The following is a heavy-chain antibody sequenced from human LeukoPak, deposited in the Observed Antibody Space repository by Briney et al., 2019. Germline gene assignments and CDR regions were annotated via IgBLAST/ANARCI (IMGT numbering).Heavy chain of an antibody. CDR3: ASVGYYSLDV. V-gene: IGHV4-61*02. CDR2: IYTSGST. CDR1: GGSISSSNYY. J-gene: IGHJ6*03. Sequence: TLSLTCTVSGGSISSSNYYWNWIRQPAGKGLEWIGRIYTSGSTNYNPSLKSRVTISVDTSKNQFSLKLSSVTAADTAVYYCASVGYYSLDVWGKGTTVTISS. D-gene: IGHD3-22*01.